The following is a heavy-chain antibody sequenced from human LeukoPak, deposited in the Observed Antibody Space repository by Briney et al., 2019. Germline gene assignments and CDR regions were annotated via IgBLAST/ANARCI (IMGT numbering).Heavy chain of an antibody. V-gene: IGHV4-39*01. CDR3: RSDILTGYYNRALEDCYYGMDV. CDR2: IYYSGST. D-gene: IGHD3-9*01. CDR1: GGSISSSSYY. J-gene: IGHJ6*02. Sequence: SETLSLTCTVSGGSISSSSYYWGWIRQPPGKGLEWIGSIYYSGSTYYNPSLKSRVTISVDTSKNQFSLKLSSVTAADTAVYYCRSDILTGYYNRALEDCYYGMDVWGQGTTVTVSS.